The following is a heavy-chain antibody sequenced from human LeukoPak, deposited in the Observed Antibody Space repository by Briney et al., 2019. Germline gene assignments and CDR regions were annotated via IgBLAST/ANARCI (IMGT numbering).Heavy chain of an antibody. D-gene: IGHD3-22*01. CDR1: GFTVSSKY. J-gene: IGHJ4*02. CDR2: IGGSGDNT. V-gene: IGHV3-23*01. Sequence: GGSLRLSCAASGFTVSSKYMSWVRQAPGKGLEWVSAIGGSGDNTYYPDSVEGRFTISRDNSKNTLFLQMNSLRADDTAIYYCAKERDSRGYSDFWGQGTLVTVSS. CDR3: AKERDSRGYSDF.